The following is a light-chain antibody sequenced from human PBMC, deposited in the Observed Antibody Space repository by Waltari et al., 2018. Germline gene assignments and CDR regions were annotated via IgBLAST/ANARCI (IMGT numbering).Light chain of an antibody. CDR3: SSYGGRNNLI. CDR2: EVS. J-gene: IGLJ2*01. CDR1: SSDIGDYNF. Sequence: QSALTQPPSASGSPGQSVTISCTGTSSDIGDYNFVSWYQQHPGKAPKLMIYEVSKRPSGVPDRFSGSKPGYTASLTVSGLQAEDEAEYYCSSYGGRNNLIFGGGTKLTVL. V-gene: IGLV2-8*01.